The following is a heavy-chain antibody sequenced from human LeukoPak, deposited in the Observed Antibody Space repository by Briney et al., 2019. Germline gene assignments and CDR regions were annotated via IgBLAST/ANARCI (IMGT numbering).Heavy chain of an antibody. CDR1: GGSXSGYY. V-gene: IGHV4-34*01. D-gene: IGHD6-13*01. CDR3: ASRSYSSSWYEGYFDY. J-gene: IGHJ4*02. Sequence: EXXSLTCXVYGGSXSGYYWSWIRQPPGKGLEWIGEINHSGSTNYNPSLKSRVTISVDTSKNQFSLKLSSVTAADTAVYYCASRSYSSSWYEGYFDYWGQGTLVTVSS. CDR2: INHSGST.